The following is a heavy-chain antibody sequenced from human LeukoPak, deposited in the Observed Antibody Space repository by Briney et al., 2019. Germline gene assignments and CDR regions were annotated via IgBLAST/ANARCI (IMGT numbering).Heavy chain of an antibody. CDR3: AREMGIAVAGTRWFDP. CDR1: GGSISSYY. V-gene: IGHV4-4*07. J-gene: IGHJ5*02. Sequence: PSETLSLTCTVSGGSISSYYWSWLRQPAGKGLEWIGRIYTSGSTNYNPSLKSRVTMSVDTSKNQFSLKLSSVTAADTAVYYCAREMGIAVAGTRWFDPWGQGTLVTVSS. CDR2: IYTSGST. D-gene: IGHD6-19*01.